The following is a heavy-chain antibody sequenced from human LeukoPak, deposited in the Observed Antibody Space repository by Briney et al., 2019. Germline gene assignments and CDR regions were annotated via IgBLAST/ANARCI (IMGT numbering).Heavy chain of an antibody. J-gene: IGHJ4*02. V-gene: IGHV3-11*04. D-gene: IGHD4-17*01. CDR2: ISRSDGTI. CDR1: GFTFSDYY. CDR3: AKDLLPSLYGVPYYFDY. Sequence: PGGSLRLSRAPSGFTFSDYYMSWVRQARGEGLEWVSSISRSDGTIDHADSVKGRFSISRDNATHSLYLQMNSLRAEHTAVYYCAKDLLPSLYGVPYYFDYWGQGTLVTVSS.